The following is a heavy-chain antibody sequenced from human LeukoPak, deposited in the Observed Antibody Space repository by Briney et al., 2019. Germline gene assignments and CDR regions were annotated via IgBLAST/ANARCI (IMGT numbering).Heavy chain of an antibody. CDR2: ISASSSTM. CDR1: VFTFSSFS. D-gene: IGHD2-15*01. V-gene: IGHV3-48*01. J-gene: IGHJ4*01. Sequence: WGSLSLTCVASVFTFSSFSMNWVGQAPGKGLEWSSYISASSSTMYYADSVKGRLTISSDNSKNTLFLQTNSLRAEDTAVYYCAKDLGHCSGGIWYYFDYWG. CDR3: AKDLGHCSGGIWYYFDY.